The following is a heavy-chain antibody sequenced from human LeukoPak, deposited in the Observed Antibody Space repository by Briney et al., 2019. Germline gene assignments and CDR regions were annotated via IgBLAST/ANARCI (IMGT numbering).Heavy chain of an antibody. J-gene: IGHJ4*02. CDR2: IGTSTSYI. D-gene: IGHD6-13*01. CDR1: GFTFSTYI. Sequence: PGGSLRLSCAASGFTFSTYIMNWVRQTPGRGLEWVSSIGTSTSYIYYADSVKGRFTISRDNAKNSLYLQMNSLRAEDTAVYYCVMYSRADYWGQGTLVTVSS. CDR3: VMYSRADY. V-gene: IGHV3-21*01.